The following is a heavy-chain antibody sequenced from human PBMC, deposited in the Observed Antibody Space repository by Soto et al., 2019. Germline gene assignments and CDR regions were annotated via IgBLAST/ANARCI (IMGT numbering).Heavy chain of an antibody. CDR2: ISYDGNTQ. CDR3: AKETNAYEINF. J-gene: IGHJ4*02. Sequence: QVQLVESGGGVVQPGRSLRLSCAASGFIFSGYAMHWVRQAPGKGLEWVAVISYDGNTQYYADSVKGRFTVSRDNSNNMLYVQMNNLIDEVTAMYYCAKETNAYEINFWGKGALVTISS. D-gene: IGHD3-9*01. CDR1: GFIFSGYA. V-gene: IGHV3-30-3*01.